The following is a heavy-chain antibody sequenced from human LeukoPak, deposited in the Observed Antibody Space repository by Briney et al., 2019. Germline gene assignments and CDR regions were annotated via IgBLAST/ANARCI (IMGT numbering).Heavy chain of an antibody. D-gene: IGHD7-27*01. CDR1: GGSISSGGYY. J-gene: IGHJ4*02. CDR2: RHYSGTT. CDR3: ARGTGDPHFDY. V-gene: IGHV4-31*03. Sequence: SETLSLTCTVSGGSISSGGYYWSWIRQHPGKGLEWIGYRHYSGTTYYDASLKSRLTISVDTSKNQFSLKLSSVTAADTAVYYCARGTGDPHFDYWGQGTLVTVSS.